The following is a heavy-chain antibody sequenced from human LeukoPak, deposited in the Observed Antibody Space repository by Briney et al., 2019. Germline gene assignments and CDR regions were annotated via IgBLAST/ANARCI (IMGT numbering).Heavy chain of an antibody. CDR1: GLTISDSW. J-gene: IGHJ4*02. D-gene: IGHD2/OR15-2a*01. CDR2: INSDGSWT. V-gene: IGHV3-74*01. Sequence: PGGSLRLSCAASGLTISDSWIHWVRQAPGKGLVWVSHINSDGSWTSYADSVKGRFTISKDNAKNTVYLQMNNLRAEDTAVYYCVSFYETYWGRGTLVTVSS. CDR3: VSFYETY.